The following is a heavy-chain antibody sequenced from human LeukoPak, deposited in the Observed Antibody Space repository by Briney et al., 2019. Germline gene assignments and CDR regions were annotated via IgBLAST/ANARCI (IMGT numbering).Heavy chain of an antibody. J-gene: IGHJ3*02. CDR1: GLTFSDYY. D-gene: IGHD1-1*01. CDR3: ARAPFSGTTSISFGI. V-gene: IGHV3-11*06. CDR2: ISSSSSYT. Sequence: GGSLRLSCAASGLTFSDYYMSWIRQAPGKGLEWVSYISSSSSYTNYADSVKGRFTISRDNAKNSLYLQMNSLRAEDTAVYYCARAPFSGTTSISFGIWGQGTMVTVSS.